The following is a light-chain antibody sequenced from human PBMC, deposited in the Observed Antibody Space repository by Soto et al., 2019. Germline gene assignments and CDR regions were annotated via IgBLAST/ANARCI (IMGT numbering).Light chain of an antibody. CDR3: RQYGSSPMYT. CDR1: QSVSSSY. J-gene: IGKJ2*01. Sequence: EIVLTQSPGTLSLSPGERATLSCRASQSVSSSYLAWYQQKPGQAPRLLIYGASGRATGIPDRFSGSGSGTDFTLTISRLEPEDVAVYYCRQYGSSPMYTFGQGTKLEIK. V-gene: IGKV3-20*01. CDR2: GAS.